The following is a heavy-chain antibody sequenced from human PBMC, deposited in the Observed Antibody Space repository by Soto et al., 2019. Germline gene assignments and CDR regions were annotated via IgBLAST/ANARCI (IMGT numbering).Heavy chain of an antibody. Sequence: GASVKVSCKASGGTFSSYAISWVRQAPGQGLEWMGGIIPIFGTANYAQKFQGRVTITADESTSTAYMELSSLRSEDTAVYYCARVGGGDCSGGSCYSLNPYGMDVWGQGTTVTVSS. J-gene: IGHJ6*02. CDR2: IIPIFGTA. CDR3: ARVGGGDCSGGSCYSLNPYGMDV. CDR1: GGTFSSYA. D-gene: IGHD2-15*01. V-gene: IGHV1-69*13.